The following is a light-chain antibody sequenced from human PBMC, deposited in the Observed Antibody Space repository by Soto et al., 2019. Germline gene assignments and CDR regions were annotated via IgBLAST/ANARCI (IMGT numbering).Light chain of an antibody. Sequence: QSVLTQPASVSGSPGQSITISCTGTSSDVGYYNYVSWFQQHPGKAPKLIISQVTNRPSGISTRFSASKSGNTASLTISGLQAEDEADYYCSSNTIGSTYVFGTGTKVTVL. CDR3: SSNTIGSTYV. V-gene: IGLV2-14*01. CDR2: QVT. CDR1: SSDVGYYNY. J-gene: IGLJ1*01.